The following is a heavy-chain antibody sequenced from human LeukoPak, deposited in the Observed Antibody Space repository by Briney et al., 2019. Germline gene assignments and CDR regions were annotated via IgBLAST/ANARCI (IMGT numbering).Heavy chain of an antibody. CDR3: ARELTYCSSTSCYYAGWFDP. J-gene: IGHJ5*02. V-gene: IGHV4-4*07. CDR2: IYTSRST. Sequence: SETPSLTCTDPGDSISRYYWSWIRQTPRKGLEWIGRIYTSRSTNYNPSPKSRVTMSVDTSKNQFSLKLSSVTAADTAVYYCARELTYCSSTSCYYAGWFDPWGQGTLVTVSS. D-gene: IGHD2-2*01. CDR1: GDSISRYY.